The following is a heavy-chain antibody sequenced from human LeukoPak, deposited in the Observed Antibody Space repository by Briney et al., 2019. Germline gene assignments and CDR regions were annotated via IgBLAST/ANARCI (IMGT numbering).Heavy chain of an antibody. CDR1: GFTFSRYA. CDR3: ARSRDGYKY. CDR2: SGSGGST. V-gene: IGHV3-23*01. D-gene: IGHD5-24*01. Sequence: GGSLRLSCAASGFTFSRYAMSWVRQAPGKGLEWVSTSGSGGSTYYADSVKGRFTISRDNAKNSLYLQMNSLRAEDTAVYYCARSRDGYKYWGQGTLVTVSS. J-gene: IGHJ4*02.